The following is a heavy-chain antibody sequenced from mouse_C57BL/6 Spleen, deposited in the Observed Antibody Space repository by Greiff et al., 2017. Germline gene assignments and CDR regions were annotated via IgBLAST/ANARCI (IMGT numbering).Heavy chain of an antibody. CDR2: ISSGSSTI. Sequence: EVKLMESGGGLVKPGGSLKLSCAASGFTFSDYGMHWVRQAPEKGLEWVAYISSGSSTIYYADTVKGRFTISRDNAKNTLFLQMTSLRSEDTAMYYCARWSYDGYYDWYFDVWGTGTTVTVSS. CDR3: ARWSYDGYYDWYFDV. J-gene: IGHJ1*03. CDR1: GFTFSDYG. V-gene: IGHV5-17*01. D-gene: IGHD2-3*01.